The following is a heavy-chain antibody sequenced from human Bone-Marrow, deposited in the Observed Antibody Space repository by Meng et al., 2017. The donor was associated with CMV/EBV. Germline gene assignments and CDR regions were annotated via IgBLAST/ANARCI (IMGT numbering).Heavy chain of an antibody. CDR3: AIGGGVPGTGWFDP. D-gene: IGHD6-19*01. Sequence: SETLSLTRSVFGGSISRYYWSWIRQIPGKGLEWIGYVYSSGTTKYNPSLRSRVTISVDTSKSQFSLILSSVTAADTAVYFCAIGGGVPGTGWFDPWGQGTLVPVSS. CDR1: GGSISRYY. V-gene: IGHV4-59*01. J-gene: IGHJ5*02. CDR2: VYSSGTT.